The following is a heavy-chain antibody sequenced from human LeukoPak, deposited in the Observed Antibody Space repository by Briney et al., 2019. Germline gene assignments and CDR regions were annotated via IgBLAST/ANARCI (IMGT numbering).Heavy chain of an antibody. J-gene: IGHJ4*02. D-gene: IGHD5-12*01. CDR2: TNWNGGST. CDR3: ARHSAYDRGGPDY. CDR1: GFTFDDYG. Sequence: PGGSLRLSRAASGFTFDDYGMSWVRQAPGKGLEWVSGTNWNGGSTGYADSVTGRFTISRDNAKNSLYLQMNSLRAEDTALYYCARHSAYDRGGPDYWGQGTLVTVSS. V-gene: IGHV3-20*04.